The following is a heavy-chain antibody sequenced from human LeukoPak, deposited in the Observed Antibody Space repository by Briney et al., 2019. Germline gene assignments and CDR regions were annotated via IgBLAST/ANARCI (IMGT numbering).Heavy chain of an antibody. Sequence: HTGGSLRLSCAASGFTFSSYSMNWVRQAPGKGLEWVSYISTTSSSINYADSVKGRFTISRDNAKNSLYLEMNSLRAEDTAVYYCVRDRDWSLDYWGQGTLVTVSS. CDR1: GFTFSSYS. V-gene: IGHV3-48*04. CDR3: VRDRDWSLDY. J-gene: IGHJ4*02. D-gene: IGHD3/OR15-3a*01. CDR2: ISTTSSSI.